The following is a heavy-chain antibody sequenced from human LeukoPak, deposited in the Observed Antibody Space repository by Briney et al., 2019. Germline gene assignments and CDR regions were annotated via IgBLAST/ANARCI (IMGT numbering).Heavy chain of an antibody. D-gene: IGHD1-26*01. V-gene: IGHV4-39*01. CDR3: ARHMGVGASRYYYYMDV. CDR1: GGSISSSSYY. Sequence: SETLSLTCTVSGGSISSSSYYWGWIRQPPGKGLEWIGSIYYSGSTYYNPSLKSRVTISVDTSKNQFSLKLSSVTAADTAVYYCARHMGVGASRYYYYMDVWGKGTTVTVSS. J-gene: IGHJ6*03. CDR2: IYYSGST.